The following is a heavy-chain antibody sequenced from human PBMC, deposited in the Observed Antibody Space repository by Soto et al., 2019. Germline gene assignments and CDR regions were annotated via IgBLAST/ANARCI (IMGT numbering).Heavy chain of an antibody. J-gene: IGHJ6*02. D-gene: IGHD3-10*01. V-gene: IGHV3-9*01. CDR1: GFTFDDYA. CDR3: TKDPGSAFGDYGMDV. Sequence: GGSLRLSCAASGFTFDDYAMHWVRQAPGKGLEWVSGLSWNSGRIGYADSVKGRFTISRDNAKNSLYLQMNSLRAEDTAFYYCTKDPGSAFGDYGMDVWGQGTTVTVSS. CDR2: LSWNSGRI.